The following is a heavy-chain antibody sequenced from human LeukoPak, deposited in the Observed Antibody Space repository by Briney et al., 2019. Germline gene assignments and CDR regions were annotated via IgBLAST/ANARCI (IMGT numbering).Heavy chain of an antibody. Sequence: GGSLRLSCAASEFTVSSNYMSWVRQAPGKGLEWVSIIYSGGGTYYTDSVKGRFTISRDNSKNTLYLQMNSLRPEDTSVYYCAKDGGIYCGTTTCYGGFDPWGQGTLVTVSS. J-gene: IGHJ5*02. CDR3: AKDGGIYCGTTTCYGGFDP. CDR2: IYSGGGT. D-gene: IGHD2-2*01. CDR1: EFTVSSNY. V-gene: IGHV3-66*02.